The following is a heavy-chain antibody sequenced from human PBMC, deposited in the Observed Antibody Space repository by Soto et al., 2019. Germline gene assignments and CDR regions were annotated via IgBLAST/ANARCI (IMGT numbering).Heavy chain of an antibody. CDR3: AKPRLVGGFWTAGFDY. CDR2: ISDSGGST. J-gene: IGHJ4*02. Sequence: PGGSLRLSCAASGFTFSSYAMSWVRQAPGKGLEWVSVISDSGGSTYYADSVKGRFTISRDNSKNTLYLQMNNLRAEDTAVYYCAKPRLVGGFWTAGFDYWGQGTLVTVSS. CDR1: GFTFSSYA. D-gene: IGHD1-26*01. V-gene: IGHV3-23*01.